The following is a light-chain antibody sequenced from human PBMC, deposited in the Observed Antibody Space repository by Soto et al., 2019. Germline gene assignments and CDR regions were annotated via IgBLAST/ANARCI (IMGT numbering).Light chain of an antibody. CDR2: GAA. CDR3: QQYDASPFT. CDR1: QSISHY. Sequence: EIVLTQSPGTLSLSPGERATLSCRANQSISHYLAWYPQKPGQSPRLLIYGAASRAIGIPDRFNGTGSETTFTLTISRLQPEDFALYFCQQYDASPFTFGPGTKVDI. J-gene: IGKJ3*01. V-gene: IGKV3-20*01.